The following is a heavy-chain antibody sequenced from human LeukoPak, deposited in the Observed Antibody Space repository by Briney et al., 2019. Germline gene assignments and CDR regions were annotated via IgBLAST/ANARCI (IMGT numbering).Heavy chain of an antibody. Sequence: GGSLRLSCAASGFTFSSYWMSWVRQAPGKGLEWVSGIGGGGTEYYADSVKGRFIISSDSSQNLVHLQMNSLTVEDTAVYYCARAQGALDYWGQGTLVTVSS. D-gene: IGHD1-26*01. V-gene: IGHV3-23*01. J-gene: IGHJ4*02. CDR2: IGGGGTE. CDR3: ARAQGALDY. CDR1: GFTFSSYW.